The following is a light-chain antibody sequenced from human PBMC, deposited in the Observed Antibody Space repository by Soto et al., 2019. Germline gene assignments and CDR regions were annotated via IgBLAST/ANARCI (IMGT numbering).Light chain of an antibody. CDR2: EGS. CDR1: SSDVGSYNL. CDR3: CSYAGTRPYV. Sequence: QSVLTQPASVSGSPGQSITLSCTGTSSDVGSYNLVSWYQQHPGKAPKLMIYEGSKRPSGLSTRFSGSKSGNTASLTISGLQAEDEADYYCCSYAGTRPYVFGTGTKLTVL. J-gene: IGLJ1*01. V-gene: IGLV2-23*01.